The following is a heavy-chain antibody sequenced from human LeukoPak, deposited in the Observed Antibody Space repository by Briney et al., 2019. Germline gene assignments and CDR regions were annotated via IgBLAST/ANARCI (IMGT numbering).Heavy chain of an antibody. CDR2: INHSGST. J-gene: IGHJ4*02. Sequence: SETLSLTCAVYGGSFSGYYWSWIRQPPGKGLEWIGEINHSGSTNYNPSLKSRVTILVDTSKNQFSLKLSSVTAADTAVYYCASSYGDFVDYWGQGTLVTVSS. CDR3: ASSYGDFVDY. CDR1: GGSFSGYY. D-gene: IGHD4-17*01. V-gene: IGHV4-34*01.